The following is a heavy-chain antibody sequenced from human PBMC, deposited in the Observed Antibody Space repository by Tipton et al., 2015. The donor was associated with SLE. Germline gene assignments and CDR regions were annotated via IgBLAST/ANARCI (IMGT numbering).Heavy chain of an antibody. CDR1: GFTFSSYW. J-gene: IGHJ6*03. D-gene: IGHD6-19*01. CDR2: IKQDGSEK. CDR3: ARGDSSGWYNYYYYYYMDV. Sequence: SLRLSCAASGFTFSSYWMSWVRQAPGKGLEWVANIKQDGSEKYYVDSVKGRFTISRDNAKNSLYLQMNSLRAEDTAVYYCARGDSSGWYNYYYYYYMDVWGKGTTVTVSS. V-gene: IGHV3-7*01.